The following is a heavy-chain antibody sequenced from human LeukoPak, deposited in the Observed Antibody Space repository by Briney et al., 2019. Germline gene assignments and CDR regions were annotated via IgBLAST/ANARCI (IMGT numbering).Heavy chain of an antibody. CDR3: AKVPDYGDFIFDY. CDR2: ISGDGTRT. Sequence: GGSLRLSCAASGFTFDDYAMHWVRQAPGKGLEWVSLISGDGTRTYYADSVKGRFTISRDNSKNSLYLQMNSLRTADTALYHCAKVPDYGDFIFDYWGQGTLVTVSS. V-gene: IGHV3-43*02. J-gene: IGHJ4*02. CDR1: GFTFDDYA. D-gene: IGHD4-17*01.